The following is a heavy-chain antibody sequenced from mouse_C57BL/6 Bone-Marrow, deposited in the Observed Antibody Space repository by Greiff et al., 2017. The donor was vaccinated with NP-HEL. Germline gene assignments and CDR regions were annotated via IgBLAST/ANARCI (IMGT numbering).Heavy chain of an antibody. V-gene: IGHV1-85*01. CDR1: GYTFTSYD. CDR2: IYPRDGST. J-gene: IGHJ1*03. D-gene: IGHD1-1*01. CDR3: ARRRTTVVATEGYVDV. Sequence: VQLQQSGPELVKPGASVKLSCKASGYTFTSYDINWVKQRPGQGLEWIGWIYPRDGSTKYNEKFKGKATLTVDTSSSTAYMELHSLTSEDSAVYFCARRRTTVVATEGYVDVWGTGTTVTVSS.